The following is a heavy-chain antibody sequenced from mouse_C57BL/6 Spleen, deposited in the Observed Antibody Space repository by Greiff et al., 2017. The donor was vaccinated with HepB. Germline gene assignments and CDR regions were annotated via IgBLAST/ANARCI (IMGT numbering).Heavy chain of an antibody. J-gene: IGHJ1*03. CDR3: GPYDYDANWYFDV. CDR2: IDPNSGGT. Sequence: QVQLKQPGAELVKPGASVKLSCKASGYTFTSYWMHWVKQRPGRGLEWIGRIDPNSGGTKYNEKFKSKATLTVDKPSSTAYMQLSSLTSEDSAVYYCGPYDYDANWYFDVWGTGTTVTVSS. CDR1: GYTFTSYW. V-gene: IGHV1-72*01. D-gene: IGHD2-4*01.